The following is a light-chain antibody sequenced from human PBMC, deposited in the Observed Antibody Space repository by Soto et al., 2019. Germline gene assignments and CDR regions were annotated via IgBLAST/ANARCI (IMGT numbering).Light chain of an antibody. V-gene: IGKV2-28*01. CDR1: QSLRNSNGYNY. CDR2: LGS. Sequence: DIVMTQSQLSLPVTPGEPASISCRSSQSLRNSNGYNYLDWYLQKPVQSPQLLIYLGSNRASGVPDRLSGSGSGKDFPLNISRVEADDVGVYYCMKALQTPPTFGGGTKVEIK. J-gene: IGKJ4*01. CDR3: MKALQTPPT.